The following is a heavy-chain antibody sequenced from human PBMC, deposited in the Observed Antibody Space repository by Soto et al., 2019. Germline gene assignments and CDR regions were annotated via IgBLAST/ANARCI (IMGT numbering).Heavy chain of an antibody. D-gene: IGHD6-19*01. CDR3: ARGSGYSSGWYSNKGYYFDY. CDR1: GFTFSSYA. J-gene: IGHJ4*02. V-gene: IGHV3-30-3*01. CDR2: ISYDGSNK. Sequence: PGGSLRLSCAASGFTFSSYAMHWVRQAPGKGLEWVAVISYDGSNKYYADSVKGRFTISRDNSKNTLYLQMNSLRAEDTAVYYCARGSGYSSGWYSNKGYYFDYWGQGTLVTVSS.